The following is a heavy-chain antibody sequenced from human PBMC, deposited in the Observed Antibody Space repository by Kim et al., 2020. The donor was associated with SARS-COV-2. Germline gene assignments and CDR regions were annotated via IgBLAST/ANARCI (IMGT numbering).Heavy chain of an antibody. Sequence: SETLSLTCIVSDSSIKDYYWSWIRQSPEKGLEWIGNIHHTGSTNYNPSLESRVTISIDIYMKQFSLKLYSVTAADTAVYYCAKPYTSSPHSPQLIWSPGTLVTVSS. V-gene: IGHV4-59*03. J-gene: IGHJ4*02. CDR1: DSSIKDYY. D-gene: IGHD3-16*01. CDR2: IHHTGST. CDR3: AKPYTSSPHSPQLI.